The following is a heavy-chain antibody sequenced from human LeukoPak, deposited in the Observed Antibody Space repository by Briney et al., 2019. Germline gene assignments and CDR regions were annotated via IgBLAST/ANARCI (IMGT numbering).Heavy chain of an antibody. CDR2: IYPGDSDT. Sequence: GASLKISCKGSGSIFTSYWIGWVRQMPGKGLEWMGIIYPGDSDTRYSPSFQGQVTISADKSISTAYLQWSSLKASDTAMYYCARRDILTGYYDYFDYWGQGTLVTVSS. D-gene: IGHD3-9*01. V-gene: IGHV5-51*01. J-gene: IGHJ4*02. CDR3: ARRDILTGYYDYFDY. CDR1: GSIFTSYW.